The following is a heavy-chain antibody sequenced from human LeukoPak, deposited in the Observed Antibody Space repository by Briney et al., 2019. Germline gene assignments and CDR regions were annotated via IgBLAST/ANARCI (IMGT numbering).Heavy chain of an antibody. Sequence: GESLKISCKGSGYSFTSYWIGWVSQMPGKGLEWMGIIYPGDSDTRYSPSFQGQVTISADKSISIAYLQWSSLKASDTAMYYCARWKRGYSYGSDYWGQGTLVTVSS. V-gene: IGHV5-51*01. CDR2: IYPGDSDT. CDR3: ARWKRGYSYGSDY. J-gene: IGHJ4*02. D-gene: IGHD5-18*01. CDR1: GYSFTSYW.